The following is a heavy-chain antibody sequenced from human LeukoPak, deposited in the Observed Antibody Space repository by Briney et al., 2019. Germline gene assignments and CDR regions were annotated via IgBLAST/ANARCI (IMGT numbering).Heavy chain of an antibody. CDR2: ISGDGGST. J-gene: IGHJ4*02. CDR3: AKGRDYYDSSGPSDY. D-gene: IGHD3-22*01. CDR1: GFTFDDYA. Sequence: GGSLRLSCAASGFTFDDYAMHWVRQAPGKGLEWVSLISGDGGSTYYADSVKGRLTISRDNSKNSLYLQMNSLRTEDTALYYCAKGRDYYDSSGPSDYWGQGTLVTVSS. V-gene: IGHV3-43*02.